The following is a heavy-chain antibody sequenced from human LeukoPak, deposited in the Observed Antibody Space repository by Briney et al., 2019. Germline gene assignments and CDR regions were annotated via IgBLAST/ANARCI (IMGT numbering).Heavy chain of an antibody. CDR2: INPNSGGT. V-gene: IGHV1-2*02. CDR1: GYTFTGYY. J-gene: IGHJ4*02. Sequence: ASVKVSCKASGYTFTGYYMHWVRQAPGQGLEWMGWINPNSGGTNYAQRFQGRVTMTRDTSISTAYMELSRLRSDDTAVYYCATQYYYDSSGYYLRLFDYWGQGTLVTVSS. D-gene: IGHD3-22*01. CDR3: ATQYYYDSSGYYLRLFDY.